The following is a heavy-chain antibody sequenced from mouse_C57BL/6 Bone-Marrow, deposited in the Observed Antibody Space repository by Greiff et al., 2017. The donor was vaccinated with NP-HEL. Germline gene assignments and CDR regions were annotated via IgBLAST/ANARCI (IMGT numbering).Heavy chain of an antibody. CDR3: ARSPYYDSLAY. CDR2: INPSSGYT. D-gene: IGHD2-4*01. V-gene: IGHV1-7*01. J-gene: IGHJ3*01. CDR1: GYTFTSYW. Sequence: QVQLKESGAELAKPGASVKLSCKASGYTFTSYWRHWVKQRPGQGLEWIGYINPSSGYTKYNQKFKDKATLSADKSSSTAYMQLSSLTYEDSAVYFCARSPYYDSLAYWGQGTLVTVSA.